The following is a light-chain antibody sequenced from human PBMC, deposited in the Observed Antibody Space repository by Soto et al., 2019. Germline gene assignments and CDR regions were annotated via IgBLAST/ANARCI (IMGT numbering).Light chain of an antibody. J-gene: IGKJ4*02. CDR1: QSVSPSS. Sequence: EILLTPSPGTLPLSPVERATLSCRASQSVSPSSLAWYQQRPGQSPRLLIYGASSRATGIPDRFSGRGSGTDFTLIISRLEPEDFAVYYCQQFAGSFGGGTKVDIK. CDR2: GAS. CDR3: QQFAGS. V-gene: IGKV3-20*01.